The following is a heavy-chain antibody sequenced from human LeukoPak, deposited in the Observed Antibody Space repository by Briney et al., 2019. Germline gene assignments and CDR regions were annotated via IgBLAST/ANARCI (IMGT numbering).Heavy chain of an antibody. CDR1: GGTISSYY. D-gene: IGHD3-10*01. Sequence: PSETLSLTCTVSGGTISSYYWSWIRQTPGEGLEWIGSVSYSGTTNYNPSLKSRVTISVDTSKNQFSLKLSSVTAADTAVYYCARLNYYDSAYFFDYWGQGTLVAVSS. J-gene: IGHJ4*02. V-gene: IGHV4-59*08. CDR3: ARLNYYDSAYFFDY. CDR2: VSYSGTT.